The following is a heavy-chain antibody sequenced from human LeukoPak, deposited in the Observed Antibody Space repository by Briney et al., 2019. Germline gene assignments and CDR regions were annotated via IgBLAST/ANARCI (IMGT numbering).Heavy chain of an antibody. Sequence: ASVKVSCKASGYTFTGYYMHWVRQASGQGLEWMGWINPNSGGTNYAQKFQGRVTMTRDTSISTAYMELSRLRSDDTAVYYCAREGFWRDLGDYWGQGTLVTVSS. CDR2: INPNSGGT. D-gene: IGHD3-3*01. J-gene: IGHJ4*02. CDR3: AREGFWRDLGDY. CDR1: GYTFTGYY. V-gene: IGHV1-2*02.